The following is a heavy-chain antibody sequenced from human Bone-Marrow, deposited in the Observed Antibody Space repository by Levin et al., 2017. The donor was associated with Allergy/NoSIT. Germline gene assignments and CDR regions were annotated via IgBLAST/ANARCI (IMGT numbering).Heavy chain of an antibody. CDR3: TRETVTTINWYFDL. D-gene: IGHD4-17*01. CDR1: GFTFGDYA. J-gene: IGHJ2*01. Sequence: GGSLRLSCTASGFTFGDYAMSWVRQAPGKGLEWVGFIRSKAYGGTTEYAASVKGRFTISRDDSKSIAYLQMNSLKTEDTAVYYCTRETVTTINWYFDLWGRGTLVTVSS. V-gene: IGHV3-49*04. CDR2: IRSKAYGGTT.